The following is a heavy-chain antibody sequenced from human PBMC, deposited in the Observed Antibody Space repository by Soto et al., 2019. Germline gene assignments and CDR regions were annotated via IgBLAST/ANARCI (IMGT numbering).Heavy chain of an antibody. J-gene: IGHJ3*02. D-gene: IGHD1-26*01. V-gene: IGHV2-5*02. CDR3: AHRLTWDAFDI. Sequence: QITLKESGPTLVKRTQTLTLTCTFSGFSLSDNGVGVGWIRQPPGKALEWLALIYWDDEKIYSPSLKTRLTITKDTSKNQVLLTMTNMDPVDTATYYCAHRLTWDAFDIWGQGTMVIVSS. CDR1: GFSLSDNGVG. CDR2: IYWDDEK.